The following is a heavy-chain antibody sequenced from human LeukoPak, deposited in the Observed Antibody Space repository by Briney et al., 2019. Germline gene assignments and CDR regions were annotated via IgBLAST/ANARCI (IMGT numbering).Heavy chain of an antibody. J-gene: IGHJ4*02. Sequence: SQTLSLTCTVSGGSISSGDYYWSWIRRPPGKGLEWIGYIYYSGSTYYNPSLKSRVTISVDTSKNQFSLKLSSVTAADTAVYYCARVGVPAAHPAKIDYWGQGTLVTVSS. CDR2: IYYSGST. V-gene: IGHV4-30-4*01. D-gene: IGHD2-2*01. CDR1: GGSISSGDYY. CDR3: ARVGVPAAHPAKIDY.